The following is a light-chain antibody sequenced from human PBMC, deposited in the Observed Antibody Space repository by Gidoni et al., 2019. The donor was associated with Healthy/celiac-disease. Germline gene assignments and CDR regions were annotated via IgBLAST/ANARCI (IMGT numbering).Light chain of an antibody. CDR3: QQYGSSPRT. Sequence: ENVLTQSPGTLSLSPWERATLACRASQSVSSSYLAWYQQKPGQAPRLLIYGASSRATGIPDRFSGSGSGTDFTLTISRLEPEDFAVYYCQQYGSSPRTFGQGTKVEIK. J-gene: IGKJ1*01. CDR2: GAS. CDR1: QSVSSSY. V-gene: IGKV3-20*01.